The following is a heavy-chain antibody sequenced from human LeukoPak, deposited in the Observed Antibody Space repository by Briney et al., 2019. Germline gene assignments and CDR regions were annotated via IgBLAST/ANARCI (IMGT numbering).Heavy chain of an antibody. J-gene: IGHJ3*02. CDR3: ARETDDIVVVPAAIGAASDAFDI. CDR1: GYTFTSYG. D-gene: IGHD2-2*01. Sequence: ASVKVSCKASGYTFTSYGISWVRQAPGQGLEWMGWISAYNGNTNYAQKLQGRVTMTTDTSTSTAYMELRSLRSDDTAVYYCARETDDIVVVPAAIGAASDAFDIWGQGTMVTVSS. CDR2: ISAYNGNT. V-gene: IGHV1-18*01.